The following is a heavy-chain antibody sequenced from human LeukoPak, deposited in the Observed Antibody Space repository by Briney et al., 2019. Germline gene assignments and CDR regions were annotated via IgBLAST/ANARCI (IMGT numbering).Heavy chain of an antibody. CDR3: ARVKRYSSGGSCYSGRFDP. CDR1: GFTFSNYW. J-gene: IGHJ5*02. Sequence: GGSLRLSCAASGFTFSNYWMTWVRQAPGKGLECVADIKQDGSEKYYVDSVKGRFTISRDNAKNSLYLQMNSLRAEETAMYYCARVKRYSSGGSCYSGRFDPWGQGTLVTVSS. CDR2: IKQDGSEK. V-gene: IGHV3-7*01. D-gene: IGHD2-15*01.